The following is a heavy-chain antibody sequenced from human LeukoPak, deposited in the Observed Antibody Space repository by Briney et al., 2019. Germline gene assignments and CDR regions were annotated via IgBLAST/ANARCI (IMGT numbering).Heavy chain of an antibody. J-gene: IGHJ5*02. Sequence: PSETLSLTCTVSGGSISSGGYYWSWIRQHPWKGLEWFGYIYYSGSTYYNPSLKSRVTISVDTSKNQFSLKPSTVTAADTAVYYCARAINDFVVWDPWGQGTLVTVSS. D-gene: IGHD3-3*01. CDR1: GGSISSGGYY. V-gene: IGHV4-31*03. CDR3: ARAINDFVVWDP. CDR2: IYYSGST.